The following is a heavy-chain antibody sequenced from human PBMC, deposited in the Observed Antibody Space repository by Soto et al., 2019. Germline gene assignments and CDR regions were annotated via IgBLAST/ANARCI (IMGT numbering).Heavy chain of an antibody. CDR1: GFTFSSYA. D-gene: IGHD3-16*02. CDR3: AKDRGIMITFGGVIGEDY. J-gene: IGHJ4*02. V-gene: IGHV3-23*01. CDR2: ISGSGGST. Sequence: VQLLESGGGLVQPAGSLRLSCAASGFTFSSYAMSWVRQAPGKGLEWVSAISGSGGSTYYADSVKGRFTISRDNSKNTLYLQMNSLRAEDTAVYYCAKDRGIMITFGGVIGEDYWGQGTLVTVSS.